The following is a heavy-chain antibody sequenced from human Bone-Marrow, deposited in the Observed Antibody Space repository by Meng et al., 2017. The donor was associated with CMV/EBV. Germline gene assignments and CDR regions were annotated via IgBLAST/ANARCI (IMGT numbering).Heavy chain of an antibody. D-gene: IGHD6-19*01. J-gene: IGHJ3*02. V-gene: IGHV3-48*03. CDR3: ARDLESTGWYNAFDI. Sequence: GGSLRLSCAASGFTFSSYEMNWVRQAPGKGLEWVSYISSSGSTIYYADSVKGRFTISRDNAKNSLYLQMNSLRAEDTAVYYCARDLESTGWYNAFDIWGRGTMVTVSS. CDR1: GFTFSSYE. CDR2: ISSSGSTI.